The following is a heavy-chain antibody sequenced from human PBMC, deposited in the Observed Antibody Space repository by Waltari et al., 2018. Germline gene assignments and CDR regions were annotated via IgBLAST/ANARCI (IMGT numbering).Heavy chain of an antibody. Sequence: QVQLQXXGPGLVKPSQTLSLTCTVSGGSXSSGAYYXGWLRQPPGKGLEWIGYIYYSGSTXYNPSLKXXXXIXVDTSKNQFSLKLSSXTAADTXVXYCARPITIFGDQSGAXXIWGQGTXXXVXS. J-gene: IGHJ3*02. CDR3: ARPITIFGDQSGAXXI. V-gene: IGHV4-30-4*08. CDR2: IYYSGST. D-gene: IGHD3-3*01. CDR1: GGSXSSGAYY.